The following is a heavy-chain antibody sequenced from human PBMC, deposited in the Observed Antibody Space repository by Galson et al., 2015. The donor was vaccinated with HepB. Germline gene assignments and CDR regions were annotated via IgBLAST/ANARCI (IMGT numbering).Heavy chain of an antibody. V-gene: IGHV3-7*01. Sequence: SLRLSCAASGFTFRTYWMSWVRQAPGKGLEWVANIKQDESEKDFVDSFKGRLPISRDNSNNSQFLQMNSLRVEDTAVYYCARWRWRMGNFAFDLWGQGTMVTVSS. D-gene: IGHD1-7*01. CDR3: ARWRWRMGNFAFDL. J-gene: IGHJ3*01. CDR2: IKQDESEK. CDR1: GFTFRTYW.